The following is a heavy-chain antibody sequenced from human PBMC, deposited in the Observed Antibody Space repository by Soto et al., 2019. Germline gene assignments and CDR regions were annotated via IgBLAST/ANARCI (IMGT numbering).Heavy chain of an antibody. Sequence: LSLTCTVSRGSISSGDYYWSWIRQPPGKGLEWIGYIYYSGSTYYNPSLKSRVTISVDTSKNQFSLKLSSVTAADTAVYYCARVPGYSSPYYGMDVWGQGTTVTVSS. V-gene: IGHV4-30-4*01. CDR2: IYYSGST. CDR3: ARVPGYSSPYYGMDV. CDR1: RGSISSGDYY. J-gene: IGHJ6*02. D-gene: IGHD6-13*01.